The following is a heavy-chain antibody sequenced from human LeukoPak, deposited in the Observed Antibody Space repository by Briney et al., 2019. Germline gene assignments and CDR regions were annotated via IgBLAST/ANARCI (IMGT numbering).Heavy chain of an antibody. V-gene: IGHV3-9*01. D-gene: IGHD1-26*01. CDR2: ISWNSGSI. Sequence: GRSLRLSCAASGFTFSSYAIHWVRQAPGKGLEWVSGISWNSGSIGYADSVKGRFTISRDNAKNSLYLQMNSLRAEDTALYYCAKDIGSGSYFEFDYWGQGTLVTVSS. J-gene: IGHJ4*02. CDR1: GFTFSSYA. CDR3: AKDIGSGSYFEFDY.